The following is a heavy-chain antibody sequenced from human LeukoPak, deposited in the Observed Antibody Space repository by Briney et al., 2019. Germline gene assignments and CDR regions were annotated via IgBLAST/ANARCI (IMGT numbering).Heavy chain of an antibody. J-gene: IGHJ4*02. CDR1: GFTFSSYA. Sequence: PGGSLRLSCAASGFTFSSYAMSWVRQAPGKGLEWVSSTSGGGDYTYYADSVEGRFTISRDNSKNTLYLQMDSLRAEDTAVYYCAKGRPYRGSPSVIESWGQGTLVTVSS. CDR3: AKGRPYRGSPSVIES. V-gene: IGHV3-23*01. D-gene: IGHD1-26*01. CDR2: TSGGGDYT.